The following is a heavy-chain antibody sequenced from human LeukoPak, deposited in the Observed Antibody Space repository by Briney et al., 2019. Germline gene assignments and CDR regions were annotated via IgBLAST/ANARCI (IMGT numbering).Heavy chain of an antibody. D-gene: IGHD6-19*01. V-gene: IGHV4-4*07. Sequence: SETLSLTCSVSGGSISSYYWSWIRQPAGKGLEWIGRIYTSGSTNYNPSLKSRVTMSVDTSKNQFPLKLRYVTPADTAVYYCAREVTSGWYLLDYWGQGTLVTVSP. CDR2: IYTSGST. J-gene: IGHJ4*02. CDR3: AREVTSGWYLLDY. CDR1: GGSISSYY.